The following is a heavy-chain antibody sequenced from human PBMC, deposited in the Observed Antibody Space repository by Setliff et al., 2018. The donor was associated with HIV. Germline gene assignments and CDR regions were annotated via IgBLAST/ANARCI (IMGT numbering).Heavy chain of an antibody. Sequence: PSETLSLTCTVSGGSISSGSYYWSWIRQPAGKGLEWIGYISSSGRTDYNSSLKNRVTMSVDTFNNLFSLIMTSVTAADTAVYYCARAGDYYDSRNYLTRGPTAFDIWGQGTMVTVSS. CDR2: ISSSGRT. CDR1: GGSISSGSYY. CDR3: ARAGDYYDSRNYLTRGPTAFDI. J-gene: IGHJ3*02. V-gene: IGHV4-61*10. D-gene: IGHD3-22*01.